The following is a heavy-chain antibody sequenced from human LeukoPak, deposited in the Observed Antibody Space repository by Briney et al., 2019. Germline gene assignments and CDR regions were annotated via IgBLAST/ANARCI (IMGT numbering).Heavy chain of an antibody. CDR3: ARDRLGGSYYFYYYGMDV. D-gene: IGHD1-26*01. Sequence: GGSLRLSCAASGFTFSNYAIHWVRQAPGKGLEWVAATSYDGSNKYYADSVKGRFTITRDNSKNTLYLQMNSLRAEDTAVYYCARDRLGGSYYFYYYGMDVWGQGTTVTVSS. V-gene: IGHV3-30*04. CDR2: TSYDGSNK. J-gene: IGHJ6*02. CDR1: GFTFSNYA.